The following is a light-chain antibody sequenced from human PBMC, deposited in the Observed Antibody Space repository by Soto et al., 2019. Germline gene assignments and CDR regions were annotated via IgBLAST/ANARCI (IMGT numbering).Light chain of an antibody. CDR1: QSVSSY. CDR3: QQRSNWLT. Sequence: VLAQSPATLSLSPGEGATLSCRSSQSVSSYLAWYQQKPGQAPRLLIYDASNRSTGIPARFSGSGSGTVFTLTISSLEPEDFAVYYCQQRSNWLTFGGGTKVDIK. CDR2: DAS. V-gene: IGKV3-11*01. J-gene: IGKJ4*01.